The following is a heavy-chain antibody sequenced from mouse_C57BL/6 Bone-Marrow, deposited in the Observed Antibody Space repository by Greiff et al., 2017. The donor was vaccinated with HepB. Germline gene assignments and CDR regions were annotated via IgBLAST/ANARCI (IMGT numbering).Heavy chain of an antibody. V-gene: IGHV3-8*01. Sequence: EVHLVESGPGLAKPSQTLSLTCSVTGYSITSDYWNWIRKFPGNKLEYMGYISYSGSTYYNPSLTSRISITRDTSTDQYYLQLNSVTTEDTATYYWARWGFYGSRGGFDYGGEGTTLTGSA. D-gene: IGHD1-1*01. CDR3: ARWGFYGSRGGFDY. CDR1: GYSITSDY. CDR2: ISYSGST. J-gene: IGHJ2*01.